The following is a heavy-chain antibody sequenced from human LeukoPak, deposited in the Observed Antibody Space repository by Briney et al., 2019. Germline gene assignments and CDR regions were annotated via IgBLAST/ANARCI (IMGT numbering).Heavy chain of an antibody. CDR2: INPYSGGT. CDR1: GYTFTGNY. Sequence: ASLKVSCKASGYTFTGNYIHWVRQAPGQGLEWMGWINPYSGGTYYAQKFQGRATMTRDTSISTAYMELSSLRSEDTAVYYCARSFFRSSLGAFDIWGQGTMVTVSS. J-gene: IGHJ3*02. CDR3: ARSFFRSSLGAFDI. D-gene: IGHD6-13*01. V-gene: IGHV1-2*02.